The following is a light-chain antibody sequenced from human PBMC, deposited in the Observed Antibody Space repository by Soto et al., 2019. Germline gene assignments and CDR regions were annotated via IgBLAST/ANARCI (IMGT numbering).Light chain of an antibody. Sequence: EIVLTQSPGTLSLSPGERGTLSCRASQSVSSSFLAWYQQKPGQSPMLLIYGGSSRATGIPDRFSGSGSGTDFTLTISRLEPEDFAVYYCQHYGGSVLTFGGGTKVEIK. J-gene: IGKJ4*01. CDR2: GGS. V-gene: IGKV3-20*01. CDR1: QSVSSSF. CDR3: QHYGGSVLT.